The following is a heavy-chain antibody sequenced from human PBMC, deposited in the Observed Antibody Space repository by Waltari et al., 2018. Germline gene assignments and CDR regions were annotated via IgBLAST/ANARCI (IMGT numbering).Heavy chain of an antibody. Sequence: EVDLVESGGGLVQPGESLTLSCAASGFTLSNYWMGWVRQAPGKGLEWVAGIKEDGGRKDYVDSVKGRFTISRDNAKSTLYLQMNSLRAEDTAVFYCVRNRGWQQFDFWGQGTLVTVSS. CDR1: GFTLSNYW. V-gene: IGHV3-7*01. CDR2: IKEDGGRK. CDR3: VRNRGWQQFDF. D-gene: IGHD2-15*01. J-gene: IGHJ4*02.